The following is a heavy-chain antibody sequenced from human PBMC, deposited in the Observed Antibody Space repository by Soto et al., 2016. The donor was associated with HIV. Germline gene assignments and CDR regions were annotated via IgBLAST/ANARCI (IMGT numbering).Heavy chain of an antibody. V-gene: IGHV3-23*01. Sequence: EVQLLDSGGGLVQPGGSLRLSCAASGFTFSIHAMTWVRQAPGKGLEWVSTISASGGDTYYADSVKGRFIISRDNSDKTLYLQMNSLSAVDTAIYYCARGLIVGAAGRFLDWGQGTLVTVSS. CDR2: ISASGGDT. CDR1: GFTFSIHA. CDR3: ARGLIVGAAGRFLD. J-gene: IGHJ4*02. D-gene: IGHD1-26*01.